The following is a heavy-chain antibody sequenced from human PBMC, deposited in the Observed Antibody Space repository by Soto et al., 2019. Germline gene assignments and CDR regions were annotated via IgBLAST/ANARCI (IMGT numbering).Heavy chain of an antibody. Sequence: QVQLVQSGAEVKKPGASVKVSCKASGYTFTTYGISWVRQAPGQGLEWMGWISAYNGDKNYAQKFQGRVTMTTDTSTRTAYMEVRSLRSDDTAVYYCARDPLGHFQYWGQGTLVTVSS. CDR2: ISAYNGDK. CDR3: ARDPLGHFQY. J-gene: IGHJ1*01. V-gene: IGHV1-18*01. D-gene: IGHD3-3*01. CDR1: GYTFTTYG.